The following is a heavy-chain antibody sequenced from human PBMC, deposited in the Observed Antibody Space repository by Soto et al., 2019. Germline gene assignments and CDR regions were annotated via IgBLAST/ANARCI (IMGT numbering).Heavy chain of an antibody. Sequence: PGGSLRLSCAASGFTFSSYGMHWVRQAPGKGLEWVAVISYDGSNKYYADSVKGRFTISRDNSKNTLYLQMNSLRAEDTAVYYCAKDREPRYYYYGMEVWGQGTTVTVSS. CDR1: GFTFSSYG. CDR3: AKDREPRYYYYGMEV. J-gene: IGHJ6*02. D-gene: IGHD1-26*01. CDR2: ISYDGSNK. V-gene: IGHV3-30*18.